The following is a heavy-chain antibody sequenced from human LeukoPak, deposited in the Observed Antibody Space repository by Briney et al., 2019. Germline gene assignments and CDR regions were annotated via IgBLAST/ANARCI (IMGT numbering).Heavy chain of an antibody. CDR1: GGSISSYY. CDR3: AREGGYCSSTSCYPPYYYYMDV. V-gene: IGHV4-59*01. J-gene: IGHJ6*03. D-gene: IGHD2-2*01. Sequence: SETLSLTCTVSGGSISSYYWSWIRQPPGKGLEWIGYIYYSGSTNYNPSLKSRVTISVDTSKNQFSLKLSSVTAADTAVYYCAREGGYCSSTSCYPPYYYYMDVWGKGTTVTVSS. CDR2: IYYSGST.